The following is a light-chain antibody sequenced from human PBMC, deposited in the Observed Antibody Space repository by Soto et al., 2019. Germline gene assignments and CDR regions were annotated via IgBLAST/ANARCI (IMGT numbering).Light chain of an antibody. V-gene: IGKV3D-20*02. J-gene: IGKJ3*01. Sequence: EIVMTQSPATLSVSPGERATLSCRASQSVNNNYLAWYQRQPGQAPRLLISGASRRATGMPDRFSGSGSGTALTPTISSIEPEDFAVNYCQQHSKWPLFTFGPGTKVDI. CDR3: QQHSKWPLFT. CDR1: QSVNNNY. CDR2: GAS.